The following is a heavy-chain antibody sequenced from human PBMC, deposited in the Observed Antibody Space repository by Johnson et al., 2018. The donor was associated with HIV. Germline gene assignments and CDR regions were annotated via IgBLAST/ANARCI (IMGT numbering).Heavy chain of an antibody. CDR3: VRDGNYYDRSGYRVDAFDV. CDR2: ISDDGTNT. CDR1: EFSFSTYA. Sequence: QVQVVESGGGLVKPGGSLRLSCAASEFSFSTYAMRWVRQAPGKGLEGVAVISDDGTNTDYADAVKGRFTISRDNSKNTLYLQMKSLRAEDKAVYYCVRDGNYYDRSGYRVDAFDVWGQGTMVTVSS. J-gene: IGHJ3*01. D-gene: IGHD3-22*01. V-gene: IGHV3-30-3*01.